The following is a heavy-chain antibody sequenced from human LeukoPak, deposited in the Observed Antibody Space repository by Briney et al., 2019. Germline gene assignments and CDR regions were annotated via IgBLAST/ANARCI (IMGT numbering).Heavy chain of an antibody. J-gene: IGHJ4*02. D-gene: IGHD6-19*01. CDR3: VRGRGWYLF. CDR1: GGSMSNYY. CDR2: IYYSGST. V-gene: IGHV4-59*01. Sequence: SETLSLTCSVSGGSMSNYYWSWIRQPPGKGLVWIGYIYYSGSTNYNPSLKSRVTISVDTSKNQFSLKLSSVTAADTAVYYCVRGRGWYLFWGQGTLVTVSS.